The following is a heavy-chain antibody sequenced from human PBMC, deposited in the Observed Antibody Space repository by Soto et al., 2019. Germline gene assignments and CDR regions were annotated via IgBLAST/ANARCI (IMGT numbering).Heavy chain of an antibody. CDR2: IGTAGDT. D-gene: IGHD4-17*01. J-gene: IGHJ4*02. Sequence: PGGSLRLSCAASGFTFSSYDMHWVRQATGKGLEWVSAIGTAGDTYYPGSVKGRFTISRENAKNSLYLQMNSLRAGDTAVYYCARANGGLYYFGYWGQGTLVTVSS. CDR3: ARANGGLYYFGY. CDR1: GFTFSSYD. V-gene: IGHV3-13*01.